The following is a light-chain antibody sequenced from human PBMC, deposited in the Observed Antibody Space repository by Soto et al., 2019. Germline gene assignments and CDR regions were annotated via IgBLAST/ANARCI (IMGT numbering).Light chain of an antibody. CDR3: HQTAANPWT. CDR2: AAS. V-gene: IGKV1-39*01. Sequence: DIQLTQSPSSLSSCLVDIVTITCRASQNIGVYLNWYQKKPGKAPKLLIHAASSLHSGVPSTFSGSGSGTDFALTISSLQPEDFATYYCHQTAANPWTFAQGTKVDIK. CDR1: QNIGVY. J-gene: IGKJ1*01.